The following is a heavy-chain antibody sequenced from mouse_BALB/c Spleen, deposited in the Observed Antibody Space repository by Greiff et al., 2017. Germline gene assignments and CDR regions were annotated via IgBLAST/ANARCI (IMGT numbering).Heavy chain of an antibody. CDR2: IYPGNSDT. D-gene: IGHD4-1*02. CDR1: GYSFTSYW. CDR3: TRKGQLGLYFDY. V-gene: IGHV1-5*01. Sequence: SGTVLARPGASVKMSCKASGYSFTSYWMHWVKQRPGQGLEWIGAIYPGNSDTSYNQKFKGKAKLTAVTSASTAYMELSSLTNEDSAIYYCTRKGQLGLYFDYWGQGTTLTVSS. J-gene: IGHJ2*01.